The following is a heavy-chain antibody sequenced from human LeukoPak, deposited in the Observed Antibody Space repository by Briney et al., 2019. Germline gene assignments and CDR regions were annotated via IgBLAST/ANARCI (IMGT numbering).Heavy chain of an antibody. D-gene: IGHD3-22*01. Sequence: PSETLSLTCAVYGYSISSGYYWGWIRQPPGKGLEWIGSIYHSGSTYYNPSLKSRVTISVDTSKNQFSLKLSSGTAPNTAVYYCAWLDSSGYGILWYWGQGTLVTVSS. V-gene: IGHV4-38-2*01. J-gene: IGHJ4*02. CDR2: IYHSGST. CDR3: AWLDSSGYGILWY. CDR1: GYSISSGYY.